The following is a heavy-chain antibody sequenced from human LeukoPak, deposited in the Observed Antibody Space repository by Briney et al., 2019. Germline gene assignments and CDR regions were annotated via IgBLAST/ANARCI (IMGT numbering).Heavy chain of an antibody. CDR3: ARAIDYYDSSGYHRDPRYFDL. J-gene: IGHJ2*01. V-gene: IGHV3-21*01. CDR2: ISSSSSYI. Sequence: GGSLRLSCAASGFTFSSYSMNWVRQAPGKGLEWVSYISSSSSYIYYADSVKGRFTISRDNAKNSLYLQMNSLRAEDTAVYYCARAIDYYDSSGYHRDPRYFDLWGRGTLVTVSS. D-gene: IGHD3-22*01. CDR1: GFTFSSYS.